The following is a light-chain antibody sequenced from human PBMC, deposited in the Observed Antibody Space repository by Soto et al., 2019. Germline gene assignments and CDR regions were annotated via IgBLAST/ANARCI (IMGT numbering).Light chain of an antibody. Sequence: QSVLTQPASVSGSPGQSISISCTGTSSDVGGYRSVSWYQQHPGKAPKLMIYEVNNRPSGVSNRFSGFKSGNTASLTISGLQPEDEADYYCSSYTSSSTVIFGGGTKLTVL. V-gene: IGLV2-14*01. CDR2: EVN. J-gene: IGLJ2*01. CDR3: SSYTSSSTVI. CDR1: SSDVGGYRS.